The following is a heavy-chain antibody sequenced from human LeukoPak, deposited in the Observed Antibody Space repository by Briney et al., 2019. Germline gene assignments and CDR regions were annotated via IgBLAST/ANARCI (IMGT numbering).Heavy chain of an antibody. Sequence: GGSLRLSCAASGFTFSSYAMSWVRQAPGKGLEWVSAISGSGGSTYYADSVKGRFTISRDNSKNTLYLQMNSLRAEDTAVYYCARSYCSGGSCFAFDIWGQGTMVTVSS. J-gene: IGHJ3*02. V-gene: IGHV3-23*01. CDR3: ARSYCSGGSCFAFDI. D-gene: IGHD2-15*01. CDR2: ISGSGGST. CDR1: GFTFSSYA.